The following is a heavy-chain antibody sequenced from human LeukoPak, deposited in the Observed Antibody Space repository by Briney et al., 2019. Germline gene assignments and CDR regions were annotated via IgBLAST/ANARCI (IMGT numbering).Heavy chain of an antibody. Sequence: SQTLSLTCAISGDSVSSNSDAWDWIRQSPSRGLEWLGRTYYRSKWYYDYAVAVKSRISINPDTSKNQFSLQLSSVTPEDTAVYYCARDPVGGSTIFDYWGQGTLVTVSS. CDR2: TYYRSKWYY. J-gene: IGHJ4*02. V-gene: IGHV6-1*01. D-gene: IGHD1-26*01. CDR3: ARDPVGGSTIFDY. CDR1: GDSVSSNSDA.